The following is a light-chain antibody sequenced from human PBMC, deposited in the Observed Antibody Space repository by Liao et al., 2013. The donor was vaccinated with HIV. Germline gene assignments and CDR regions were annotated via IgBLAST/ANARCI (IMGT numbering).Light chain of an antibody. CDR1: ALPKQY. J-gene: IGLJ3*02. CDR3: QSADSSGTAMV. Sequence: SYELTQPPSVSVSPGQTARITCSGDALPKQYASWYQQRPGQAPVLVIYKDTERPSGIPERFSGSTSGTTVTLTISGVQAEAEADYYCQSADSSGTAMVFGGGTKLTVL. CDR2: KDT. V-gene: IGLV3-25*03.